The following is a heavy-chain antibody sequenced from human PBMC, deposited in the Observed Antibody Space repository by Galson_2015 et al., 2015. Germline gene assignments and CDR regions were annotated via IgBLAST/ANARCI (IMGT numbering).Heavy chain of an antibody. J-gene: IGHJ4*02. CDR1: GFTASSNY. CDR3: TRQLGIGSGSPDS. CDR2: LSKTDTA. Sequence: SLRLSCAASGFTASSNYMAWFRQAPGKGLEWVSVLSKTDTAYYVDSVRGRFTISRDNSKNTVYLQMNSLRGDDTAVYYCTRQLGIGSGSPDSWGQGTLVAVSS. V-gene: IGHV3-66*04. D-gene: IGHD7-27*01.